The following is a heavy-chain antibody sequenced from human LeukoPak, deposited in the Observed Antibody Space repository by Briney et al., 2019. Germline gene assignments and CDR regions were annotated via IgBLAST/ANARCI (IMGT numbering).Heavy chain of an antibody. V-gene: IGHV3-49*04. CDR2: IRSKAYGGTT. Sequence: PGGSLRLSCAASGFTFSSYAMSWVRQAPGKGLEWVGFIRSKAYGGTTEYAASVKGRFTISRDDSKSIAYLQMNSLKTEDTAVYYCTRAPYSGSYPYPYYFDYWGQGTLVTVSS. D-gene: IGHD1-26*01. CDR1: GFTFSSYA. CDR3: TRAPYSGSYPYPYYFDY. J-gene: IGHJ4*02.